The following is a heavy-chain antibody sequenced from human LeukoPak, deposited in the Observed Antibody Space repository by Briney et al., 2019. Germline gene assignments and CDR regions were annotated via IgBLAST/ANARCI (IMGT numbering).Heavy chain of an antibody. CDR1: GFIFSTYW. Sequence: GGSLRLSCAASGFIFSTYWMTWVRQAPGKGLEWVSYISSSSSTIYYADSVKGRFTISRDNAKNSLYLQMDSLRAEDTAVYYCARDSGEQWLESDFDYWGQGTLVTVSS. V-gene: IGHV3-48*01. J-gene: IGHJ4*02. D-gene: IGHD6-19*01. CDR2: ISSSSSTI. CDR3: ARDSGEQWLESDFDY.